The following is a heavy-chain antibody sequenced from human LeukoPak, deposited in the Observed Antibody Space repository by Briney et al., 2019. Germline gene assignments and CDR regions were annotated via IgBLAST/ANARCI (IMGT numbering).Heavy chain of an antibody. CDR1: GFTFSSYG. Sequence: GGSLRLSCAASGFTFSSYGMHWVRQAPGKGLEWVAFIRYDGSNKYYADSVKGRFTISRDNSKNTLYLQMNGLGAEDTAVYYCAKTLAVAGTENYFDYWGQGTLVTVSS. CDR2: IRYDGSNK. V-gene: IGHV3-30*02. J-gene: IGHJ4*02. CDR3: AKTLAVAGTENYFDY. D-gene: IGHD6-19*01.